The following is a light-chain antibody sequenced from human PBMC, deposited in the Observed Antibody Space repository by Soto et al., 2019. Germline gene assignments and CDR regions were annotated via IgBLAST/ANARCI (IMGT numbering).Light chain of an antibody. Sequence: QSVLTQPASVSGSPGQSITISCTGTSSDVGGYNYVSWYQQHPGKAPKLMIYEVSNRPSGVSNRFSGSKSGNTASLTSSGLQAEDEADYYCTSKTSSTYVVFGGGTKLTVL. J-gene: IGLJ2*01. V-gene: IGLV2-14*01. CDR3: TSKTSSTYVV. CDR2: EVS. CDR1: SSDVGGYNY.